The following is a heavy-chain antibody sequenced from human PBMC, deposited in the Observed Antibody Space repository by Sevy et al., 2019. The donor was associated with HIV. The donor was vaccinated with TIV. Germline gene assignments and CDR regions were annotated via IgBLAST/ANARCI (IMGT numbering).Heavy chain of an antibody. V-gene: IGHV1-24*01. J-gene: IGHJ5*02. CDR2: FDPEYGEI. CDR3: TTVGLRYCSGASCYQGDWFDP. CDR1: GYTLTQLS. D-gene: IGHD2-15*01. Sequence: ASVKVSCKDSGYTLTQLSMHWVRQAPGKGLEWMGDFDPEYGEIIYAQKFQGRVTMTEDTSTNTAYMQLTSLTFEDTAVYYCTTVGLRYCSGASCYQGDWFDPWGQGTLVTVSS.